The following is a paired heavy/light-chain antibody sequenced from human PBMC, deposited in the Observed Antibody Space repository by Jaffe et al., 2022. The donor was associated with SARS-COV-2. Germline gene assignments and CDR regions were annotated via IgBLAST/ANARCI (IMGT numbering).Heavy chain of an antibody. Sequence: QITLRESGPTLVKPTQTLTLTCSFSGFTLTPSGVAVTWIRQPPGKALEWLALTYGDDEIRYNPSLNNRLTIIKDTSKSQVVLTMTNMDPVDTATYYCAHTNGGGRNYMDVWGKGTTVTVSS. V-gene: IGHV2-5*02. CDR1: GFTLTPSGVA. J-gene: IGHJ6*03. CDR2: TYGDDEI. D-gene: IGHD3-10*01. CDR3: AHTNGGGRNYMDV.
Light chain of an antibody. V-gene: IGKV4-1*01. Sequence: DIVMTQSPDSLAVSLGERATINCKSSQNLYSRLAWYQQIPGQPPKVLIYWASTRESGVPDRFSGSGSGTDFTLTISSLQSEDVAVYYCQQYSAFPLTLGGGTRIEIK. CDR1: QNLYSR. CDR2: WAS. J-gene: IGKJ4*01. CDR3: QQYSAFPLT.